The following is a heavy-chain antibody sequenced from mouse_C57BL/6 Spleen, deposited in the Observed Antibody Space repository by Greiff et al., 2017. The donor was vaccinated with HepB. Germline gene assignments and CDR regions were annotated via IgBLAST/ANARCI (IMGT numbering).Heavy chain of an antibody. Sequence: QVQLQQPGAELVKPGASVKLSCKASGYTFTSYWMHWVKQRPGQGLEWIGMIHPNSGSTNYNEKFKSKDTLTVDKSSSTAYMQLSDLTSEDSAVYYCALDYDDDIGYWGQGTTLTVSS. V-gene: IGHV1-64*01. D-gene: IGHD2-4*01. CDR3: ALDYDDDIGY. CDR1: GYTFTSYW. CDR2: IHPNSGST. J-gene: IGHJ2*01.